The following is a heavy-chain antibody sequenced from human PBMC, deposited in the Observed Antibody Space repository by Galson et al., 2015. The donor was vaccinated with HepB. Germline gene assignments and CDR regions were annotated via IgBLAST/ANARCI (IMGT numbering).Heavy chain of an antibody. CDR2: IRGSGDTP. CDR1: GFTFSSYA. V-gene: IGHV3-23*01. D-gene: IGHD2-15*01. J-gene: IGHJ4*02. CDR3: AKGSDIVVVVAAPRGFDY. Sequence: SLRLSCAASGFTFSSYAMSWVRQAPGKGLEWVSAIRGSGDTPYSADSVQGRFTLSRAPSTNTLYLPLNSLSAAAPAVYYCAKGSDIVVVVAAPRGFDYWGQGTLVTGSS.